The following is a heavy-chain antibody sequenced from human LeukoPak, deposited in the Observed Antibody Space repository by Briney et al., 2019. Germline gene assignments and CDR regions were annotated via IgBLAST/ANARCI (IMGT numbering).Heavy chain of an antibody. CDR1: GGSISSGGYY. J-gene: IGHJ5*02. V-gene: IGHV4-39*01. CDR3: ARQYSSGWPWFDP. D-gene: IGHD6-19*01. Sequence: SETLSLTCTVSGGSISSGGYYWGWIRQPPGKGLEWIGSIYYSGSTYYNPSLKSRVTISVDTSKSQFSLKLTSVTAADAALYYCARQYSSGWPWFDPWGQGTLVTVSS. CDR2: IYYSGST.